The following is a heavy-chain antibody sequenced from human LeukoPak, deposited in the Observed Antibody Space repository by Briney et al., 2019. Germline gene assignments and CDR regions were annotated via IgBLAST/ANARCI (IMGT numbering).Heavy chain of an antibody. Sequence: GRSLRLFCAASGLTFSRYWMHWVRQAPGKGLLWVSRINSDGSSTYYADSVKGRFTTSRDNAKNALHLQMNSLTAEDTAVYYCVLDLFSSFAFDIWGQGTMVTVSS. CDR3: VLDLFSSFAFDI. CDR1: GLTFSRYW. J-gene: IGHJ3*02. CDR2: INSDGSST. V-gene: IGHV3-74*01. D-gene: IGHD3/OR15-3a*01.